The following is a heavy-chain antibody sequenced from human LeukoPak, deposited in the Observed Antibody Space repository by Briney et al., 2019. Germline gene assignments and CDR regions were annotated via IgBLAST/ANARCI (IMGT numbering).Heavy chain of an antibody. Sequence: ASVKVSCKASGYTFTGYYMHWVRQAPGQGLEWMGWINPNSGGTNYAQKFQGRVTMTRDTSISTAYMELRRLRSDDTAVYYCASPLWFGEYDCYFDYWGQGTLVTVSS. J-gene: IGHJ4*02. V-gene: IGHV1-2*02. D-gene: IGHD3-10*01. CDR3: ASPLWFGEYDCYFDY. CDR2: INPNSGGT. CDR1: GYTFTGYY.